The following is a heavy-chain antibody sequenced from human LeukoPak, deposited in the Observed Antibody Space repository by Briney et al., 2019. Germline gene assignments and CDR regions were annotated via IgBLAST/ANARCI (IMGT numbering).Heavy chain of an antibody. V-gene: IGHV3-48*01. Sequence: GGSLRLSCAASGFTFSNAWMSWVRQAPGKGLEWVSYISSSGSTIYYADSVKGRFTISRDNSKNTLYLQMNSLRAEDTAVYYCARHMVRGVIPSPFDYWGQGTLVTVSS. D-gene: IGHD3-10*01. CDR2: ISSSGSTI. CDR3: ARHMVRGVIPSPFDY. J-gene: IGHJ4*02. CDR1: GFTFSNAW.